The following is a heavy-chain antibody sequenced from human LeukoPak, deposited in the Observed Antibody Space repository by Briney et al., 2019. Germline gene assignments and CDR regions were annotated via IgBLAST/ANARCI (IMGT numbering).Heavy chain of an antibody. CDR3: ARELEGNAARSIVVVVAATLYDY. D-gene: IGHD2-15*01. V-gene: IGHV1-18*01. J-gene: IGHJ4*02. CDR1: GYTFTSYG. CDR2: ISAYNGNT. Sequence: ASVKVSFKASGYTFTSYGISWVRQAPGQGLEWMGWISAYNGNTNYAQKLQGRVTMTTDTSTSTAYMELRSLRSDDTAVYYRARELEGNAARSIVVVVAATLYDYWGQGTLVTVSS.